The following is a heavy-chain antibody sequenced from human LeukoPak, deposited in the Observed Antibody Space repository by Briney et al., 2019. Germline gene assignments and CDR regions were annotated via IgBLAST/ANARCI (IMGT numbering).Heavy chain of an antibody. CDR3: ASRYYDSSGYYPFDY. D-gene: IGHD3-22*01. V-gene: IGHV4-4*02. Sequence: SETLSLTCAVSGGSISSSKWWSWVRQPPGKGLEWIGEIYHGGSSNYNPSLRSRVTISVDKSKTQFSLKLSSVTAADTAVYYCASRYYDSSGYYPFDYWGQGTLVTVSS. J-gene: IGHJ4*02. CDR2: IYHGGSS. CDR1: GGSISSSKW.